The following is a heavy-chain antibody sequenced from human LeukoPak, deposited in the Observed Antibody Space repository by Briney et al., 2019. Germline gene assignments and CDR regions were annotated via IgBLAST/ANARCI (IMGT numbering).Heavy chain of an antibody. CDR1: GGSFSGYY. Sequence: SETLSLTCAVYGGSFSGYYWSWIRQPPGKGLEWIGEINHSGSTNYNPSLKSRVTISVDTSKNQFSLKLSSMTAADTAVYYCARIYSSSWFHFDYWGQGTLVTVSS. J-gene: IGHJ4*02. D-gene: IGHD6-13*01. CDR2: INHSGST. V-gene: IGHV4-34*01. CDR3: ARIYSSSWFHFDY.